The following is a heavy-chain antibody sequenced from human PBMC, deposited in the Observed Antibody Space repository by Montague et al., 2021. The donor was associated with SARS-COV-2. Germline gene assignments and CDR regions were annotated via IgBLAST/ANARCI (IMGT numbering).Heavy chain of an antibody. CDR2: IYYSETT. D-gene: IGHD2/OR15-2a*01. V-gene: IGHV4-39*01. J-gene: IGHJ4*02. CDR1: GGSISSSSHY. CDR3: ARAQMAVTEYYPDY. Sequence: SETLSLTCSVSGGSISSSSHYWAWIRQPPGRRLEWIGTIYYSETTLYHPSLKSRITMSVDTSDNQFSLQLNSVSATDTAIYYCARAQMAVTEYYPDYWGQGILVTVSS.